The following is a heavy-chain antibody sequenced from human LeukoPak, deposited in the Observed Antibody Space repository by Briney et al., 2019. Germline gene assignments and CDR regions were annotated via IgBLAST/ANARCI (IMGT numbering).Heavy chain of an antibody. J-gene: IGHJ4*02. CDR2: IYDSGST. CDR1: GGSIRSSYYY. CDR3: VRRQHYGDPH. V-gene: IGHV4-39*01. D-gene: IGHD4-17*01. Sequence: SETLSLTCTVSGGSIRSSYYYWGWIRQPPGKGLEWIGSIYDSGSTYCNPSLKSRVIISADTSKSQFSLKMISVTAADTAVYWCVRRQHYGDPHWGQGTLVTVST.